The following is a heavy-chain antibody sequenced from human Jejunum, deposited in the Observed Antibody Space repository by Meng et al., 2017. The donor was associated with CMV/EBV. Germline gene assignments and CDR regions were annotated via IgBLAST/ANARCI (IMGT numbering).Heavy chain of an antibody. CDR2: FYSSDTY. V-gene: IGHV4-4*07. D-gene: IGHD1-26*01. Sequence: QVQLPVSGPGLVKPSETLSLTCTVSGGSINNYYWSWIRQSAGKGLEWIGRFYSSDTYNYHPSLNSRVTMSLDTSKKQFSLILSSVTAADTARYYCARGPGASTREGFDHWGLGTLVTVSS. J-gene: IGHJ4*02. CDR1: GGSINNYY. CDR3: ARGPGASTREGFDH.